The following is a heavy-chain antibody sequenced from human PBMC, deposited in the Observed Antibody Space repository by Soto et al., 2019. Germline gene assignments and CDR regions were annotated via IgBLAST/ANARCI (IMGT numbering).Heavy chain of an antibody. D-gene: IGHD3-3*01. CDR1: GYTFFTYD. Sequence: QVHLVQSGVEVKTPGASVKVSCQASGYTFFTYDISWVRQAPGQGLEWMGWISTYSCDTKYAQKFQGSVTMTTATSTPTAYLELRSLRSDDTSVYYCARHHGLTTSENGFDPWGQGTVVTVSS. CDR2: ISTYSCDT. J-gene: IGHJ5*02. CDR3: ARHHGLTTSENGFDP. V-gene: IGHV1-18*01.